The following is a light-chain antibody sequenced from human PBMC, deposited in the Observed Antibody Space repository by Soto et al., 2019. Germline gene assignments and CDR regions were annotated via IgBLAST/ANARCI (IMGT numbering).Light chain of an antibody. Sequence: EIVMTQSPATLSVSPGERATLSCRASQSVSSNLGWYQQKPGQAPRLLMYGASTRATGIPARFSGSGSGTEFTLTISSLQSEDFAVYYCQQYNNWPPMYTFGQGTKLEIK. CDR1: QSVSSN. CDR2: GAS. V-gene: IGKV3-15*01. CDR3: QQYNNWPPMYT. J-gene: IGKJ2*01.